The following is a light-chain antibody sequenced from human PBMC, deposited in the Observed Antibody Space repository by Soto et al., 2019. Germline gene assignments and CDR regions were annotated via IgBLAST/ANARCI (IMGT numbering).Light chain of an antibody. V-gene: IGLV2-14*01. CDR1: SIDVGGYNY. Sequence: QSALTQPASVSGSPGQSITISCTGTSIDVGGYNYVSWYQQHSGKAPKLMIYEVSNRPSGVSNRFSGSKSGNTASLTISGLQAEDEADYYCSSYTSSSPHVVFGGGTKLTVL. J-gene: IGLJ2*01. CDR3: SSYTSSSPHVV. CDR2: EVS.